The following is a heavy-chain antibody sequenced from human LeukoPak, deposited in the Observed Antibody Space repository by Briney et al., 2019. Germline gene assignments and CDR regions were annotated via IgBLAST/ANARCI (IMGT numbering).Heavy chain of an antibody. J-gene: IGHJ4*02. CDR3: ARVGGYSYGQ. V-gene: IGHV3-64*02. Sequence: GGPLRLSCVASGFPFRTFAMHWVRQAPGKGLEYVSGISSNGSNTNYAASVEGRFTNSRDNSKNTLYLRMGSLRLEDMAVYYCARVGGYSYGQWGQGTLVTVSS. CDR1: GFPFRTFA. D-gene: IGHD5-18*01. CDR2: ISSNGSNT.